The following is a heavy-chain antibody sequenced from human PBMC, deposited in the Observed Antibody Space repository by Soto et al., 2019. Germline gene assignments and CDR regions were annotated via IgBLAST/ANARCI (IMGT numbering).Heavy chain of an antibody. D-gene: IGHD3-16*01. CDR1: GGSMHNYY. V-gene: IGHV4-4*07. Sequence: KASETLSLTCTGSGGSMHNYYWSWIRQSAGQRLEWIGRIFSTGNTNYSPSLKSRVTMSLDTSTNQFSLNLTSVTAADTAVYYCARGPGSMITIPPGATIRRPDNYFDPWGQGNQVTV. J-gene: IGHJ5*02. CDR2: IFSTGNT. CDR3: ARGPGSMITIPPGATIRRPDNYFDP.